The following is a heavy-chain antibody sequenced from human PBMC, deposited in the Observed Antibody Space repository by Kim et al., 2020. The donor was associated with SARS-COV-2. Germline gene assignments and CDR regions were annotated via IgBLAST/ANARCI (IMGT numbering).Heavy chain of an antibody. CDR3: ARDRGSSWYNGHDY. J-gene: IGHJ4*02. CDR1: GFTFSSYA. Sequence: GGSLRLSCEASGFTFSSYAMHWVRQAPGKGLEWVTVISYDGSDKYYADSVKGRFTISRDNSKSTLYLQMNSLRAEDTAVYYCARDRGSSWYNGHDYWGQG. D-gene: IGHD6-13*01. V-gene: IGHV3-30*04. CDR2: ISYDGSDK.